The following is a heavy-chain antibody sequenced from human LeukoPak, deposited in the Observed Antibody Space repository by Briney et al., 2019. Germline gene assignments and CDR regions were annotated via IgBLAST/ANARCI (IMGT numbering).Heavy chain of an antibody. V-gene: IGHV3-74*03. CDR2: IYSDGSSY. J-gene: IGHJ5*02. CDR3: ANSRGHGSGNL. D-gene: IGHD3-10*01. Sequence: GGSLRLSCAASGFTFSSYWMHWVRQAPGKGLVWVSRIYSDGSSYTADSVKGRFTISRDNAKDTLYLQMNSLRVEDTAVYYCANSRGHGSGNLWGQGTLVTVSS. CDR1: GFTFSSYW.